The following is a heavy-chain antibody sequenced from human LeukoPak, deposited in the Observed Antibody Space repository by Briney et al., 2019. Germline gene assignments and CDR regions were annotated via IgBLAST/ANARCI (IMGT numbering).Heavy chain of an antibody. CDR2: IYYSGST. CDR3: ARGPTGTGWFDP. V-gene: IGHV4-59*01. D-gene: IGHD1-14*01. Sequence: SETLSLTCTVSGGSISSYYWSWIRQPPGKGLEWIGYIYYSGSTNYNPSLKSRVTLSVDTSKNQFSLKLSSVTAADTAVYYCARGPTGTGWFDPWGQGTLVTVSS. CDR1: GGSISSYY. J-gene: IGHJ5*02.